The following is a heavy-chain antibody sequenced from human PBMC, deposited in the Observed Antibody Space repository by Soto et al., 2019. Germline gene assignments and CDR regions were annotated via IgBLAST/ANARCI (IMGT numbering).Heavy chain of an antibody. D-gene: IGHD4-17*01. CDR2: VHYSGST. J-gene: IGHJ4*02. Sequence: PSETLSLTCTVSGGSISGSSYYWGWIRQPPGKGLECIGSVHYSGSTDYNPSLKSRVTISVDTSKNQFSLKLTSVTAADTAVYFCASFSGATYGDYGGGINYWGQGTLVPVSS. V-gene: IGHV4-39*01. CDR3: ASFSGATYGDYGGGINY. CDR1: GGSISGSSYY.